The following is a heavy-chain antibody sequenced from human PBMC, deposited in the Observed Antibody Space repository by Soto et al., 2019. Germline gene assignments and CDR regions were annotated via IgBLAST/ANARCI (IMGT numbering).Heavy chain of an antibody. CDR1: GFTFTKYG. CDR2: IWYDGSNK. V-gene: IGHV3-33*01. J-gene: IGHJ6*02. D-gene: IGHD2-15*01. Sequence: QVQLVESGGGVVQPGRSLRLSCAASGFTFTKYGMHWVRQAPGKGLEWVAVIWYDGSNKYYVDSVKGRFTISRDNSKNTLYLQINDLRAEDTAVHYCARDRDCRGQPSYGDWDYYYGMDVWAQGTTVTVS. CDR3: ARDRDCRGQPSYGDWDYYYGMDV.